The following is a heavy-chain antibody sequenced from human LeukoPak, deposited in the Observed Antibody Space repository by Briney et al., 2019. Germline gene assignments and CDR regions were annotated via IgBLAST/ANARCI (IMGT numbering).Heavy chain of an antibody. Sequence: GGSLRLSCVAAGFTFSHYGMHWVRQAPGKGLEWVAVIWSDGTNQYYGDSVKGRFTISRDDSGNTVYLQMNSLRPDDTGVYYCARDAQRGFDYSNSLEYWGQGTPVTVST. D-gene: IGHD4-11*01. CDR2: IWSDGTNQ. V-gene: IGHV3-33*01. CDR3: ARDAQRGFDYSNSLEY. J-gene: IGHJ4*02. CDR1: GFTFSHYG.